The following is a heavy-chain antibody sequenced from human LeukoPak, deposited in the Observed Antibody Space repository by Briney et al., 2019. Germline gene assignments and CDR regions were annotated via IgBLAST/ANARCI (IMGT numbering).Heavy chain of an antibody. J-gene: IGHJ6*02. D-gene: IGHD6-13*01. Sequence: GESLRLSCTASGFAFGGYAMSWGRQAPGKGLEWVSSISGCNEDTYYAGSVKSRYTISRDNSKSTLSLQMKSLRAEDTAVYYCARTIAQYSNSWLYFYYGLDVWGQGTTVTVS. CDR1: GFAFGGYA. V-gene: IGHV3-23*01. CDR3: ARTIAQYSNSWLYFYYGLDV. CDR2: ISGCNEDT.